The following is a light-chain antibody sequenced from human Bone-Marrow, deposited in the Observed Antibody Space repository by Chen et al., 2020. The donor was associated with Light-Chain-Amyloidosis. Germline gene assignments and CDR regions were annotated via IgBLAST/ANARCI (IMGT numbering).Light chain of an antibody. CDR3: QVWYSSRDRPV. V-gene: IGLV3-21*02. J-gene: IGLJ3*02. CDR2: DDS. CDR1: NIGSTS. Sequence: SYVLTQPSSVSVAPGQTATIACGGNNIGSTSVHWYQQTPGQAPLLVVYDDSDRPSGIPDRLSASNSGNTATLSISRGAAGDEADYYRQVWYSSRDRPVLGGGSKL.